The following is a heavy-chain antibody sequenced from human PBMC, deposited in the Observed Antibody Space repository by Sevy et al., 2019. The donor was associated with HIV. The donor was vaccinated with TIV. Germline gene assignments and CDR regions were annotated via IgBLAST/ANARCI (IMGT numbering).Heavy chain of an antibody. Sequence: GGSLRLSCVASGFTFSSYSMNWVRQAPGKGLEWVSYIRGSSDSSRTLYYADSVKGRFSISRDNAKNSVHLQMTSLRVEDTAVYYCARPDLSGWYFDFWGHGTLVTVSS. CDR1: GFTFSSYS. CDR3: ARPDLSGWYFDF. J-gene: IGHJ4*01. CDR2: IRGSSDSSRTL. V-gene: IGHV3-48*01. D-gene: IGHD6-19*01.